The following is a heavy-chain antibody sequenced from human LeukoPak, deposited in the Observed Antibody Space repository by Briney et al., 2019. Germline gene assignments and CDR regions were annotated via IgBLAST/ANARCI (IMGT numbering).Heavy chain of an antibody. CDR2: IKGDESAR. J-gene: IGHJ4*02. CDR3: ARDVGGSLDY. Sequence: PGGSLRLSCAASGFSFSTYWMAWVRQAPGKGLEWVANIKGDESARHQADSVKGRLTISRDNAQNSVYLQMSRPRGEDTAVYYCARDVGGSLDYWGQGTLVTVSS. V-gene: IGHV3-7*01. D-gene: IGHD1-26*01. CDR1: GFSFSTYW.